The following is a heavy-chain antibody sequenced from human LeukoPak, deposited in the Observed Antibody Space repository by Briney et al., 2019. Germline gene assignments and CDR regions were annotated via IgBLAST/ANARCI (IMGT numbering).Heavy chain of an antibody. Sequence: PSQTLSLTCTVSGGSISSGDYCWSWIRQPPGKGLEWIGYIYYSGSTYYNPSLKSRVTISVDTSKNQFSLKLSSVTAADTAVYYCAREGSSGYYLYYYYMDVRGKGTTVTVSS. J-gene: IGHJ6*03. CDR1: GGSISSGDYC. CDR3: AREGSSGYYLYYYYMDV. CDR2: IYYSGST. V-gene: IGHV4-30-4*08. D-gene: IGHD3-22*01.